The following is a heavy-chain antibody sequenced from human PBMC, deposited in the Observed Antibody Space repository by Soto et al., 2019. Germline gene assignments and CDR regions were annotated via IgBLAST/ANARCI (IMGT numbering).Heavy chain of an antibody. Sequence: GSISSGDYYWSWIRQPPGKGLEWIGYIYYSGSTYYNPSLKSRVTISVDTSKNQFSLKLSSVTAADTAVYYCARDYGDEGNYFDYWGQGTLVTVS. J-gene: IGHJ4*02. V-gene: IGHV4-30-4*01. CDR3: ARDYGDEGNYFDY. D-gene: IGHD7-27*01. CDR2: IYYSGST. CDR1: GSISSGDYY.